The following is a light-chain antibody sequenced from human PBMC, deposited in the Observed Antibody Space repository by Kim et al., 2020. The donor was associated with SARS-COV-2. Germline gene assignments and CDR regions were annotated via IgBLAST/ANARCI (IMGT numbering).Light chain of an antibody. J-gene: IGKJ2*01. CDR2: DAS. CDR1: QNVVSW. Sequence: DIQMTQSPSTLSASVGDSVTLTCRASQNVVSWLAWYQQKPGQAPKLLIYDASTGASGVPSRFSGGGGGSEFTLRISSLQPDDFATYYCQQLKTDPNTLGQGTKLEI. V-gene: IGKV1-5*01. CDR3: QQLKTDPNT.